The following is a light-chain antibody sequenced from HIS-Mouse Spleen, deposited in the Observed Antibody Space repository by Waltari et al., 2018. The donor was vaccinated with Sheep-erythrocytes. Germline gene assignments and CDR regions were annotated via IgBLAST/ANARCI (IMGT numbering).Light chain of an antibody. Sequence: QSALTQPASVSGSPGQSIPISCTVTSSDGGSYNLVSWYQQHPGKAPKLMIYEGSKRPSGVSNRFSGSKSGNTASLTISGLQAEDEADYYCCSYAGSSTLVFGGGTKLTVL. CDR1: SSDGGSYNL. CDR2: EGS. V-gene: IGLV2-23*01. CDR3: CSYAGSSTLV. J-gene: IGLJ2*01.